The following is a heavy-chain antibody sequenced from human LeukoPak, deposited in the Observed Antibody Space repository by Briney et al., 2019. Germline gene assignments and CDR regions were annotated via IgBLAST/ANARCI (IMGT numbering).Heavy chain of an antibody. CDR1: GFTFNNAW. J-gene: IGHJ4*02. V-gene: IGHV3-23*01. Sequence: GGSLRLSCTASGFTFNNAWLSWVRQAPGKGLEWVSAISGSGDSTYYADSVKGRFTISRDHSKNTLYLQMKSLRAEDTAVYYCAKDRNFWPGSSGFDYWGQGALVTVSS. CDR2: ISGSGDST. CDR3: AKDRNFWPGSSGFDY. D-gene: IGHD3/OR15-3a*01.